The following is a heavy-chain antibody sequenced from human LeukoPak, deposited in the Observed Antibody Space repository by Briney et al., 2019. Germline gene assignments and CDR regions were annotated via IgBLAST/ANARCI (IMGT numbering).Heavy chain of an antibody. Sequence: GESLKISCKGSGYSFTSYWIGWLHQMPGKGLEWMGIIYPGDSDTRYSPSFQGQVTISADKSISTAYLQWSSLKASDTAMYYCAIPPYDSSGYFAYWGQGTLVTVSS. CDR3: AIPPYDSSGYFAY. CDR2: IYPGDSDT. J-gene: IGHJ4*02. D-gene: IGHD3-22*01. CDR1: GYSFTSYW. V-gene: IGHV5-51*07.